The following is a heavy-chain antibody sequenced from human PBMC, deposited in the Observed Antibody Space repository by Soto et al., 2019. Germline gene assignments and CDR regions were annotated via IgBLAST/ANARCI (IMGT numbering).Heavy chain of an antibody. J-gene: IGHJ4*02. D-gene: IGHD6-13*01. CDR1: GYTFTSYD. Sequence: EASVKVSCKASGYTFTSYDINWVRQATGQGLEWMGWMNPNSGNTGYAQKFQGRVTMTRNTSISTAYMELSSLRSEDTAVYYCARDVSAAAGSMAWGQGTLVTVSS. CDR3: ARDVSAAAGSMA. CDR2: MNPNSGNT. V-gene: IGHV1-8*01.